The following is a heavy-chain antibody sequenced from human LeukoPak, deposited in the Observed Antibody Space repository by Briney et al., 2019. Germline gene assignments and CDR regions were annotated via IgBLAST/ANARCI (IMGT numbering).Heavy chain of an antibody. Sequence: GGSLRLSCATSGFNFDRYTIHWVRQAPGKGLEWVSLASWAGGTTYYSDSVRGRFTISRDSGKNSVYLQMNSLTTDDTAFYFCAKELDPMFFDYGGQGALATVS. J-gene: IGHJ4*02. V-gene: IGHV3-43*01. CDR3: AKELDPMFFDY. CDR1: GFNFDRYT. D-gene: IGHD2-2*03. CDR2: ASWAGGTT.